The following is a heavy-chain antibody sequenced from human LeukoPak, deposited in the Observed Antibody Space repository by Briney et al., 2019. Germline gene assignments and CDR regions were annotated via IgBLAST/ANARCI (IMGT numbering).Heavy chain of an antibody. Sequence: HPGGSLRLSCAASGFTFSDTWMHWVRQVPGKGLVWVSRIRSDGSDARYAESVKGRFTISRDNAKNTLYLQMNSLRAGDTAVYYCASTPNGVAAIYFDDWGQGTLVTVSS. CDR2: IRSDGSDA. CDR3: ASTPNGVAAIYFDD. V-gene: IGHV3-74*01. D-gene: IGHD2-15*01. J-gene: IGHJ4*02. CDR1: GFTFSDTW.